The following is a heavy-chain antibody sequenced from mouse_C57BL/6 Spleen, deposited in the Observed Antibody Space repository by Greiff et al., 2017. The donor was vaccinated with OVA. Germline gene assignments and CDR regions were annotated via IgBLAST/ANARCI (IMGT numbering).Heavy chain of an antibody. CDR1: GYTFPSYT. Sequence: VQLQQSGAELARPGASVKMSCKASGYTFPSYTMHWVKQRPGQGLEWIGYINPSSGYTKYNQKFKDKATLTADKSSSTAYMQLSSLTSEDSAVYYCASGGLWWGQGTTLTVSS. D-gene: IGHD1-1*02. V-gene: IGHV1-4*01. CDR2: INPSSGYT. J-gene: IGHJ2*01. CDR3: ASGGLW.